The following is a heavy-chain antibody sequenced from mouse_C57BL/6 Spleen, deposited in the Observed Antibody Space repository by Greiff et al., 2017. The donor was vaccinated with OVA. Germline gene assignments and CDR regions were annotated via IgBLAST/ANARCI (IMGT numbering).Heavy chain of an antibody. CDR1: GYTFTSYW. Sequence: VQLQQPGAELVKPGASVKLSCKASGYTFTSYWMHWVKQRPGQGLEWIGMIHPNSGSTNYNEKFKSKATLTVDKSSSTAYMQLSSLTSEDSAVYYCARNYYDYDGGFAYWGQGTLVTVSA. CDR2: IHPNSGST. V-gene: IGHV1-64*01. CDR3: ARNYYDYDGGFAY. D-gene: IGHD2-4*01. J-gene: IGHJ3*01.